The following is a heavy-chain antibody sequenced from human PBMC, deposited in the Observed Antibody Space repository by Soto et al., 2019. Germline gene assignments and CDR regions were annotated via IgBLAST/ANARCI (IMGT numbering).Heavy chain of an antibody. CDR1: GYTFTSSA. Sequence: QVQFVQSGAEVKKPGASVKVSCKASGYTFTSSAMHWVRQAPGQRLEWMGWINTGNGNTKYSQNFQGRVTITRDTSASNDYMELSSLRSEDTAVYYCARHHRVGGVSLDYWGQGTLVTVSS. CDR3: ARHHRVGGVSLDY. CDR2: INTGNGNT. V-gene: IGHV1-3*04. J-gene: IGHJ4*02. D-gene: IGHD3-16*01.